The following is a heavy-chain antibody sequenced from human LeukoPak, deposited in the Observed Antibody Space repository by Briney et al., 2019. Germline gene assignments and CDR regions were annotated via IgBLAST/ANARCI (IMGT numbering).Heavy chain of an antibody. D-gene: IGHD5-12*01. J-gene: IGHJ4*02. V-gene: IGHV1-2*02. CDR3: ARDLGATISYSFSFDC. Sequence: ASVKVSCKASGYTFTGYYIHWVRQAPGQGLEWMGWINPNSGGTNYAQKFQGRVTMASDPSISTAYMELSRLRSDDTAVYYCARDLGATISYSFSFDCWGPGTLVTVS. CDR2: INPNSGGT. CDR1: GYTFTGYY.